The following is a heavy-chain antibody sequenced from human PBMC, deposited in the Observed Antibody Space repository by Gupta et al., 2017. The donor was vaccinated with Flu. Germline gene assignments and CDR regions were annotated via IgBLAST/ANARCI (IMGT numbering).Heavy chain of an antibody. D-gene: IGHD5-18*01. V-gene: IGHV4-39*02. CDR1: GGSISNSGYY. CDR3: ARPRSKAMVTGFDF. J-gene: IGHJ4*02. CDR2: IYYSGGS. Sequence: QLQLQESGPGLVKPSETLSLTCAVSGGSISNSGYYWGWIRQPPGKGLEWIGTIYYSGGSYYNPSLKGRVTMSVDTSKNHFSLNLSSVTAADTAVYYCARPRSKAMVTGFDFWGQGILVTISA.